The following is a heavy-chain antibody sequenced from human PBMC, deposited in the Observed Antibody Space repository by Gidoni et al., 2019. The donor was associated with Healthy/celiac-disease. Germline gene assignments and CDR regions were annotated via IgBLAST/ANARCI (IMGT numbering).Heavy chain of an antibody. Sequence: QVQLQESGPGLVKPSETLSLTCPASGGSISSYYWSWIRQPPGKGLEWIGYIYYSGSTNYNPSLKSRVTISVDTSKNQFSLKLSSVTAADTAVYYCARGEGGTNYFDYWGQGTLVTVSS. D-gene: IGHD1-1*01. J-gene: IGHJ4*02. CDR2: IYYSGST. CDR3: ARGEGGTNYFDY. V-gene: IGHV4-59*08. CDR1: GGSISSYY.